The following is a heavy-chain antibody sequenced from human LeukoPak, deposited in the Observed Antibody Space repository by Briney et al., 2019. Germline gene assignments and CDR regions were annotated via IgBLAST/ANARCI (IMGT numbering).Heavy chain of an antibody. CDR2: IYYSGST. Sequence: SETLSLTCTVSGGSISSSSYYWGWIRQPPGKGLEWIGSIYYSGSTYYNPSLKSRVTIAVDRSKNQFSLKLSSVTAADTAVYYCASAAVHQQTDALINRGVIFVDYYGMDVWGQGTTVTVSS. V-gene: IGHV4-39*07. CDR1: GGSISSSSYY. D-gene: IGHD3-10*01. CDR3: ASAAVHQQTDALINRGVIFVDYYGMDV. J-gene: IGHJ6*02.